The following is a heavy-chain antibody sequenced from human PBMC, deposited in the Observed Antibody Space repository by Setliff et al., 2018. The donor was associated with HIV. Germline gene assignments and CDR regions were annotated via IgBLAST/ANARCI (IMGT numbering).Heavy chain of an antibody. Sequence: ASVKVSCKASGYTFINYHITWVRQAPGQGLEWVGSISASSVNTNYTQGRVTMTTDISTSTAYMELRSLRSDDSAVYLCARVPVSSYYYYMDVWGKGTTVTVSS. CDR2: ISASSVNT. CDR3: ARVPVSSYYYYMDV. J-gene: IGHJ6*03. CDR1: GYTFINYH. D-gene: IGHD6-13*01. V-gene: IGHV1-18*01.